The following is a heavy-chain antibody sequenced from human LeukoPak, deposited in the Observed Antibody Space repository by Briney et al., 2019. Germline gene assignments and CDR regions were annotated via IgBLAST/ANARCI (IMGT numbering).Heavy chain of an antibody. CDR1: GYTFTGYY. D-gene: IGHD2-21*01. CDR2: VNPNSGDT. V-gene: IGHV1-2*02. CDR3: LLPMSTFDY. J-gene: IGHJ4*02. Sequence: GASVKVSCKASGYTFTGYYIHWVRQAPGQGLEWMGWVNPNSGDTKYAQNFQGRVTMTRDTSISTAYLELSSLRSDDTAVYYCLLPMSTFDYWGQGTLVTVSS.